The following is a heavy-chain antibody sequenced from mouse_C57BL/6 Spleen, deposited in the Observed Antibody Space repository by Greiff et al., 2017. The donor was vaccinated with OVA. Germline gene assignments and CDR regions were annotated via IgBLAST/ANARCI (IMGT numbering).Heavy chain of an antibody. J-gene: IGHJ2*01. CDR3: ARGIYDGYYFDY. CDR1: GYTFTSYW. D-gene: IGHD2-3*01. V-gene: IGHV1-52*01. Sequence: VQLQQPGAELVRPGSSVKLSCKASGYTFTSYWMHWVKQRPIQGLEWIGNIDPSDSETHYNQKFKDKATLTVEKSSSTAYMQLSSLTSEDSAVYYCARGIYDGYYFDYWGQGTTLTVSS. CDR2: IDPSDSET.